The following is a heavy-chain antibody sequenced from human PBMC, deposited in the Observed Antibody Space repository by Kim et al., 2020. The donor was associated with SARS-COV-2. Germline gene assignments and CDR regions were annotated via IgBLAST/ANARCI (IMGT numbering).Heavy chain of an antibody. CDR3: ARRVVGPLGVDVGMDV. J-gene: IGHJ6*02. CDR2: IIPIFGTA. V-gene: IGHV1-69*13. CDR1: GGTFSSYA. D-gene: IGHD2-15*01. Sequence: SVKVSCKASGGTFSSYAISWVRQAPGQGLEWMGGIIPIFGTANYAQKFQGRVTITADESTSTAYMELSSLRSEDTAVYYCARRVVGPLGVDVGMDVWGQGTTVTVSS.